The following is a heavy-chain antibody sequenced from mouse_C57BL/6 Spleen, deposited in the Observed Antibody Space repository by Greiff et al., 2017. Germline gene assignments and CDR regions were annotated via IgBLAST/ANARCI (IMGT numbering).Heavy chain of an antibody. Sequence: QVQLQQSGAELARPGASVKLSCKASGYTFTSYGISWVKQRTGQGLEWIGEIYPRSGNTYYNEKFKGKATLTADKSSSTAYMELRSRTSEDSAVYFCARGNYSNYEAWFAYWGQGTLVTVAA. D-gene: IGHD2-5*01. CDR3: ARGNYSNYEAWFAY. V-gene: IGHV1-81*01. J-gene: IGHJ3*01. CDR1: GYTFTSYG. CDR2: IYPRSGNT.